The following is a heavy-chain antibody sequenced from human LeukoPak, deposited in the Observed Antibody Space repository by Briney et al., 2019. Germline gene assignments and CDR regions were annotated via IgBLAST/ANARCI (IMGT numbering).Heavy chain of an antibody. D-gene: IGHD3-22*01. V-gene: IGHV3-23*01. CDR2: ISGSGGGT. Sequence: PGGSLRLSCAASGFTFSSYAMSWVRQAPGKGLEWVSAISGSGGGTYYADSVKGRFTISRDNSKNTLYLQMNSLRAEDTAVYYCAKADSSGYYCEYWGQRTLVTVSS. J-gene: IGHJ4*02. CDR1: GFTFSSYA. CDR3: AKADSSGYYCEY.